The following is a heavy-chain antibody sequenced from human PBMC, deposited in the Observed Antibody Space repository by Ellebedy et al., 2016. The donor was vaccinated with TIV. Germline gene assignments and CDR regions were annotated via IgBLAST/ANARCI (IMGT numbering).Heavy chain of an antibody. CDR2: IYYSGST. Sequence: MPSETLSLTCTVSGGSISSYYASWIRHPPGKGLEWIRYIYYSGSTNYNPSLKSRVTISVDTSKNQFSLRLNSVTAADTAVYYCARVVWQQPVSYAFDIWGQGTMVTVSS. CDR1: GGSISSYY. V-gene: IGHV4-59*01. J-gene: IGHJ3*02. CDR3: ARVVWQQPVSYAFDI. D-gene: IGHD6-13*01.